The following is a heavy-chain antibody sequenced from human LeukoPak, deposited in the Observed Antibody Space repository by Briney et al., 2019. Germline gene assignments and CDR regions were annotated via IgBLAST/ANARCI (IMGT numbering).Heavy chain of an antibody. CDR2: ISYIGST. J-gene: IGHJ4*02. D-gene: IGHD2-15*01. CDR3: ARTKLYCSGGSCYSSLDY. V-gene: IGHV4-59*01. CDR1: GGSINNYY. Sequence: SETLSLTCTVSGGSINNYYCSWIRQPPGKGLEWIGYISYIGSTIYNPSLKSRVTISVDTSKNQFSLKLTSVTAADTAVYYCARTKLYCSGGSCYSSLDYWGQGTLVTVSS.